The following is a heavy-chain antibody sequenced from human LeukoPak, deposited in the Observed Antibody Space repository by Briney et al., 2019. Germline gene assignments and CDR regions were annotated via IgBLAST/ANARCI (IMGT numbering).Heavy chain of an antibody. CDR3: ARKRNSYGLRQYYFDY. J-gene: IGHJ4*02. CDR2: ISWNSGSI. Sequence: GGSLRLSCAASGFTFDDYAMHWVRQAPGKGLEWVSGISWNSGSIGYADSVKGRFTISRDNAKNSLYLQMNSLRAEDTALYYCARKRNSYGLRQYYFDYWGQGTLVTVSS. V-gene: IGHV3-9*01. D-gene: IGHD5-18*01. CDR1: GFTFDDYA.